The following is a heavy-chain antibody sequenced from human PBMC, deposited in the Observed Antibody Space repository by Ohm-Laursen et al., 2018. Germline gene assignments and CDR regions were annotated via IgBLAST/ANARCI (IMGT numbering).Heavy chain of an antibody. V-gene: IGHV3-7*03. D-gene: IGHD3-10*01. CDR3: AKDIHGSGSANFDY. CDR2: TNPDGSVK. CDR1: GFTFSNYW. J-gene: IGHJ4*02. Sequence: SLRLSCTASGFTFSNYWMSWVRQAPGKGLEWVANTNPDGSVKYSADSVKGRFTISRDNAKNSLYLQMNSLRAEDTALYYCAKDIHGSGSANFDYWGQGTLVTVSS.